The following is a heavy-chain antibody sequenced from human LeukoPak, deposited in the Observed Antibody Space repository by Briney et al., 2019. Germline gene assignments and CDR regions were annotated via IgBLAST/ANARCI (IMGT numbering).Heavy chain of an antibody. CDR2: INPNSGGT. V-gene: IGHV1-2*02. CDR3: AREVLWFGEAYYYYYGMDV. CDR1: GYTFTGYY. D-gene: IGHD3-10*01. J-gene: IGHJ6*02. Sequence: ASVKVSCKASGYTFTGYYMHWVRQAPGQGLEWMGWINPNSGGTNYAQKFQGRVTMTRDTSISTAYMELSRLRSDDTAVYYCAREVLWFGEAYYYYYGMDVWGQGTTVTVSS.